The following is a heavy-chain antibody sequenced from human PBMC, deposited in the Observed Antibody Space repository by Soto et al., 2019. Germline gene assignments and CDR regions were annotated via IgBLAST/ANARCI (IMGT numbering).Heavy chain of an antibody. CDR3: ARREIQGPIDY. D-gene: IGHD1-26*01. V-gene: IGHV4-28*01. CDR1: GYSISSSTW. CDR2: IYYSGTT. Sequence: QVRLQESGPGRVKPSDTLSLTCEVFGYSISSSTWWGWFRQPPGKGLEWFGYIYYSGTTYYNPSLKSRVTMSVDTSKNQFSLKLTSVTAVNTAVYYCARREIQGPIDYWGQGTLVTVSS. J-gene: IGHJ4*02.